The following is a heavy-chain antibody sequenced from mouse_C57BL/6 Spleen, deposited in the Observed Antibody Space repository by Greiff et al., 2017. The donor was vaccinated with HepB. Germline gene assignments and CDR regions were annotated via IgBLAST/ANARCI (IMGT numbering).Heavy chain of an antibody. J-gene: IGHJ1*03. CDR3: ARFPFYYYGSSPHWYFDV. D-gene: IGHD1-1*01. CDR1: GYTFPSYW. Sequence: QVQLQQPGAELVRPGTSVKLSCKASGYTFPSYWMHWVKQRPGQGLEWIGVIDPSDSYTNYNQKFKGKATLTVDTSSSTAYMQLSSLTSEDSAVYYCARFPFYYYGSSPHWYFDVWGTGTTVTVSS. V-gene: IGHV1-59*01. CDR2: IDPSDSYT.